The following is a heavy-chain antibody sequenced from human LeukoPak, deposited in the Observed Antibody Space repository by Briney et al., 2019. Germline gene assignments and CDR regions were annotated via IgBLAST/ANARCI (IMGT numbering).Heavy chain of an antibody. D-gene: IGHD6-19*01. CDR3: AREGVPVAGIYYFDY. CDR1: GYTFTGYY. Sequence: GASVKVSCKASGYTFTGYYMHWVRQAPGQGLEWMGWINPNSGGTNYAQKFQGRVTMTRDTSISTAYMELSRLRSDDTAGGYCAREGVPVAGIYYFDYWGQGTLVTVSS. V-gene: IGHV1-2*02. CDR2: INPNSGGT. J-gene: IGHJ4*02.